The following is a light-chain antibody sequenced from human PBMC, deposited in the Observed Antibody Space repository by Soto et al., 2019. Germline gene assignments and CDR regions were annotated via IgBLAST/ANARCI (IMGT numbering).Light chain of an antibody. CDR1: QDINNY. CDR3: QKYNSALRT. CDR2: AAS. V-gene: IGKV1-27*01. J-gene: IGKJ1*01. Sequence: DIQMTQSPSSLSASIGDRVTITCRASQDINNYLAWYQQKPGKVPKLLIYAASTLLSGVPSRFSGSGSGTDFTLTISSLQPEDVATYYCQKYNSALRTFGQGTKVDIK.